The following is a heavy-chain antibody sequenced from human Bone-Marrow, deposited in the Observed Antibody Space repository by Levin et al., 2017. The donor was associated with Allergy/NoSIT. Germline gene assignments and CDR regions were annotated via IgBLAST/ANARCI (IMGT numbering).Heavy chain of an antibody. CDR1: GFTFSSYS. J-gene: IGHJ4*02. CDR2: ISNFNT. V-gene: IGHV3-48*02. D-gene: IGHD3-10*01. CDR3: VREGSSGSYSEY. Sequence: GGSLRLSCGASGFTFSSYSMNWVRQAPGKGLEWLSYISNFNTYYADSVKDRFTISRDNTKNSLFLQMNSLRDEDTAVYYCVREGSSGSYSEYWGQGTLVTVSS.